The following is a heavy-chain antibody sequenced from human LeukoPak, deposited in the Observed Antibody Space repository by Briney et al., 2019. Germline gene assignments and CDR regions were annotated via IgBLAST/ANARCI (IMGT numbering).Heavy chain of an antibody. J-gene: IGHJ3*02. CDR1: GFTFNNYW. D-gene: IGHD3-16*01. Sequence: GGSLGLSCGASGFTFNNYWMHWVRQAPGMGLVWVSRINSDGSGTTYADSVKGRVTISRDNAKNTLYLQMNSLRAEDAAVYYCARGRDGVWAFDIWGQGTTVTVSS. CDR2: INSDGSGT. V-gene: IGHV3-74*01. CDR3: ARGRDGVWAFDI.